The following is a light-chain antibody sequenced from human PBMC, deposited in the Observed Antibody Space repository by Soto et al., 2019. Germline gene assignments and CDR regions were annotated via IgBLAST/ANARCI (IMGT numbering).Light chain of an antibody. CDR2: DAS. V-gene: IGKV3-11*01. J-gene: IGKJ1*01. Sequence: ENMLTQSPGTLSLSPGERATLSCLASQSVSSYLAWYQQKPGQAPRLLIYDASNRATGIPARFSGSGSGTDFTLTISSLEPEDFAVYYCQQRSNWPRTFGQGTKVDIK. CDR3: QQRSNWPRT. CDR1: QSVSSY.